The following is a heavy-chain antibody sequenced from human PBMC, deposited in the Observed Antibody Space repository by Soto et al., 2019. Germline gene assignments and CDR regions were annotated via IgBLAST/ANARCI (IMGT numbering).Heavy chain of an antibody. Sequence: APVKVSCKASGFTFTSSAVQWVRHARGQRLEWIGWIVVGSGNTNYAQKFQERVTITRDMSTSTAYMELSSLRSEDTAVYYCAEDELDPQGASCLLNYWGQGTLVTVSS. D-gene: IGHD3-16*01. J-gene: IGHJ4*02. CDR1: GFTFTSSA. V-gene: IGHV1-58*01. CDR2: IVVGSGNT. CDR3: AEDELDPQGASCLLNY.